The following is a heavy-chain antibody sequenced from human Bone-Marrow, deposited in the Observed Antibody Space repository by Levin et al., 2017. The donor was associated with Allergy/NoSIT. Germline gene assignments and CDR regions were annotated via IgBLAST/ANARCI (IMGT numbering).Heavy chain of an antibody. Sequence: GGSLRLSCVTSGFTFIDYAMNWVRQAPGKRLEWVSAIGGGSAGGRYYADSAKGRFTISRDNSKSTLYLLMNSLRADDTAVYYCARDFLGSHGDFFDFWGGGILVTVSS. CDR3: ARDFLGSHGDFFDF. V-gene: IGHV3-23*01. CDR2: IGGGSAGGR. CDR1: GFTFIDYA. J-gene: IGHJ4*02. D-gene: IGHD4-17*01.